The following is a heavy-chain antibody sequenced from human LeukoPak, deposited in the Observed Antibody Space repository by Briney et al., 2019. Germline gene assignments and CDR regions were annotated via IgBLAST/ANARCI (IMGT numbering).Heavy chain of an antibody. J-gene: IGHJ1*01. D-gene: IGHD6-19*01. CDR2: FDPEDGET. V-gene: IGHV1-24*01. CDR3: ATDWGIAVAGGYFQH. CDR1: GYTLTELS. Sequence: ASVKVSCKVSGYTLTELSMHWVRQAPGKGLEWMGGFDPEDGETIYAQKFQGRVTMTEDTSTDTAYMELSSLRSEDTAVYYCATDWGIAVAGGYFQHWGQGTLVTVSS.